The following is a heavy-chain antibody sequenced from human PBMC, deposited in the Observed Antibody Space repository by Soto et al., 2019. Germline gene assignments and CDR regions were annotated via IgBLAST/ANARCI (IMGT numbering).Heavy chain of an antibody. CDR3: ARIIENAPKYYCDSSGYYYPDY. D-gene: IGHD3-22*01. CDR1: GFSLSNARMG. J-gene: IGHJ4*02. Sequence: SGPTLVNPTATLTLTCTVSGFSLSNARMGVSWIRQPPGKALEWLAHIFSYDEKSYSTSLKSRLTISKDTSKSQVVLTMTNMDPVDTATYYCARIIENAPKYYCDSSGYYYPDYWGQGTLVTVSS. CDR2: IFSYDEK. V-gene: IGHV2-26*01.